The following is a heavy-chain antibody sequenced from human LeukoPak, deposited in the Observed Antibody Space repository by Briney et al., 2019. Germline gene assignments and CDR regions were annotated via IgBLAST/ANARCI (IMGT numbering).Heavy chain of an antibody. CDR2: IYYSGST. Sequence: SETLSLTCTVSGGSISSSRYYWGWIRQPPGKGLEWIGSIYYSGSTYYNPSLKSRVTISVDTSKNQFSLKLSSVTAADTAVYYCARHVRTHSSSHWFDPWGQGTLVTVSS. CDR1: GGSISSSRYY. V-gene: IGHV4-39*01. CDR3: ARHVRTHSSSHWFDP. J-gene: IGHJ5*02. D-gene: IGHD6-6*01.